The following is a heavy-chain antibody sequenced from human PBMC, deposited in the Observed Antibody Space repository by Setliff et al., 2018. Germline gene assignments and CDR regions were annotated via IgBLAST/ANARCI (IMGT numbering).Heavy chain of an antibody. CDR1: GGSFSGYY. CDR3: ARSPITIFGVVLHPLDY. Sequence: SETLSLTCAVYGGSFSGYYWSWIRQPPGKGLEWIGEINHSGSTNYNPSLKSRITISVDTSKNQFSLKLSSVTAADTAVYYCARSPITIFGVVLHPLDYWGQGTLVTVSS. J-gene: IGHJ4*02. V-gene: IGHV4-34*01. D-gene: IGHD3-3*01. CDR2: INHSGST.